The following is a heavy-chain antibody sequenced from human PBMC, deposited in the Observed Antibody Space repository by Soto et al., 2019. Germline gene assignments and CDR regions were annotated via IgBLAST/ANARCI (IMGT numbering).Heavy chain of an antibody. Sequence: GGSLRLSCAASGFTFGSYSVHWVRQAPGKGLEWVSYISSSSSTIYYADSVKGRFTISRDNAKNSLYLQMNSLRAEDTAVYYCAREGFYCYYGMDVWGQGTTVTVS. CDR1: GFTFGSYS. J-gene: IGHJ6*02. CDR3: AREGFYCYYGMDV. CDR2: ISSSSSTI. V-gene: IGHV3-48*01.